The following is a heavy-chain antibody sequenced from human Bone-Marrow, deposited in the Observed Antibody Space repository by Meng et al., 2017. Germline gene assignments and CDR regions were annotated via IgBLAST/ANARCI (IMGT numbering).Heavy chain of an antibody. J-gene: IGHJ3*02. CDR2: IYHSGST. V-gene: IGHV4-38-2*01. D-gene: IGHD3-10*01. Sequence: SETLSLTCAVSGYSISSGYYWGWIRQPPGKGLEWIGSIYHSGSTYYNPSLKSRVTISVDTSKNQFSLKLSSVTAADTAVYYCARVWYYGSGSYYNAPAFDIWGQGTMVTVSS. CDR1: GYSISSGYY. CDR3: ARVWYYGSGSYYNAPAFDI.